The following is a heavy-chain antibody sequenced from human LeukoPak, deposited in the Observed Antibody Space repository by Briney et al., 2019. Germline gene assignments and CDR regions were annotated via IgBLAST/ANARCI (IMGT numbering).Heavy chain of an antibody. V-gene: IGHV1-69*13. CDR1: GGTFSSYA. J-gene: IGHJ4*02. CDR2: IIPIFGTA. CDR3: AREVYYYDSSGPVNPFDY. Sequence: ASVKVSCKASGGTFSSYAISWVRQAPGQGLEWMGGIIPIFGTANYAQKFQGRVTITADESTSTAYMELSSLRSEDTAVYYCAREVYYYDSSGPVNPFDYWGQGTLVTVSS. D-gene: IGHD3-22*01.